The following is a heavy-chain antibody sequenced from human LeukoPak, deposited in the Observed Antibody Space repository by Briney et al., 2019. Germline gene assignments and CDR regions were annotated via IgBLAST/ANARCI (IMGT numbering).Heavy chain of an antibody. CDR1: GGSITSYY. V-gene: IGHV4-59*01. D-gene: IGHD3-10*01. CDR3: ARSKGSGNYFDY. J-gene: IGHJ4*02. Sequence: SETPSLTCTVSGGSITSYYWNWIRQPPGKGLEWVGYISDSGNTNYNPSLKSRVTISIDTSKNQFSLKLTSVTAADTAIYYCARSKGSGNYFDYWGQGTLVTVSS. CDR2: ISDSGNT.